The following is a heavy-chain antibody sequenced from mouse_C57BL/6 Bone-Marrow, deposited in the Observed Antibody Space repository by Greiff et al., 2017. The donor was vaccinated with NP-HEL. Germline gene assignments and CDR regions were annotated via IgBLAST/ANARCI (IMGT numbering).Heavy chain of an antibody. CDR1: GYTFTSYW. V-gene: IGHV1-64*01. Sequence: VQLQQPGAELVKPGASVKLSCKASGYTFTSYWMHWVKQRPGQGLEWIGMIHPNSGSTNYNEKFKSKATLTVDKSSSTAYMQLSSLTSEDSAVYYGARLRRRGYAMDYWGQGTSVTVSS. D-gene: IGHD2-12*01. J-gene: IGHJ4*01. CDR3: ARLRRRGYAMDY. CDR2: IHPNSGST.